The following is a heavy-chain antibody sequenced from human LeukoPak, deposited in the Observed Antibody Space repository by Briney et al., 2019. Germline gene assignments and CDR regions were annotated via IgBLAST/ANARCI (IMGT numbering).Heavy chain of an antibody. CDR3: AKEGFSGCLDY. CDR2: IWYDGSNK. J-gene: IGHJ4*02. Sequence: GRSLRLSCAASGFTFSSYGMNWVPQAPGKGLEWVAVIWYDGSNKYYADSVKGRFTISRDNSKNTLYLQMSSLRAEDTAVYCCAKEGFSGCLDYWGQGTLVTVSS. CDR1: GFTFSSYG. V-gene: IGHV3-33*06. D-gene: IGHD6-19*01.